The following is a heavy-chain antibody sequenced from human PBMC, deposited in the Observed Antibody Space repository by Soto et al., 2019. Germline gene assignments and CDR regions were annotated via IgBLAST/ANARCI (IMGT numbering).Heavy chain of an antibody. CDR2: ISWEDGST. D-gene: IGHD3-3*01. J-gene: IGHJ6*02. V-gene: IGHV3-43*01. CDR3: AKGNDFWSFYYLLTRGMDV. Sequence: GGSLRLSCAASGFTFEDYTMRWVRQDPGKGVKEVTLISWEDGSTYYADSVKGRFTISRDNSKNSLYLQMNSLRTEDTALYYCAKGNDFWSFYYLLTRGMDVWGQGTTVTVSS. CDR1: GFTFEDYT.